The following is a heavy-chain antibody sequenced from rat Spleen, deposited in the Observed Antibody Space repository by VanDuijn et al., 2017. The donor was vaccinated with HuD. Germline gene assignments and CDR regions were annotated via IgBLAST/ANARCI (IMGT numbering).Heavy chain of an antibody. CDR3: AVAGYGY. CDR2: ITYDGVNT. J-gene: IGHJ2*01. Sequence: EVQLVETGGDLVQPGRSLKLSCVASGFTFSGYWMYWLRQAPGKGLEWVATITYDGVNTYYPDSVKGRFTISRDNAENIVYLQMNSLKCEDTATYYCAVAGYGYWGQGVMVTVSS. D-gene: IGHD1-7*01. CDR1: GFTFSGYW. V-gene: IGHV5-58*01.